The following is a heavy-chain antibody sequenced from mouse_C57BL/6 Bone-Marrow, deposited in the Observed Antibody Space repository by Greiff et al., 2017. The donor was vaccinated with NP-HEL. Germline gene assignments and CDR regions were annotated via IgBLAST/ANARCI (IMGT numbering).Heavy chain of an antibody. CDR3: TTGGSSPYAMDY. V-gene: IGHV14-4*01. CDR1: GFNIKDDY. D-gene: IGHD1-1*01. CDR2: IDPENGDT. Sequence: VQLQQSGAELVRPGASVKLSCTASGFNIKDDYMHWVKQRPEQGLEWIGWIDPENGDTEYASKFQGKATITADTSSNTAYLQLSSLTSEDTAVYYCTTGGSSPYAMDYWGRGNAVTVSS. J-gene: IGHJ4*01.